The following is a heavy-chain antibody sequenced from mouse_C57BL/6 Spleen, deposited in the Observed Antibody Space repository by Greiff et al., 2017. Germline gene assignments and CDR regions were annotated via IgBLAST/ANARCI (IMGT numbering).Heavy chain of an antibody. CDR3: GRRPPTGKDAMDY. V-gene: IGHV1-42*01. J-gene: IGHJ4*01. D-gene: IGHD4-1*02. Sequence: EVQLQQSGPELVKPGASVKISCKASGYSFTGYYMNWVKQSPEKSLEWIGEINPSTGGTTYNQKFKAKATLTVDKSSSTAYMQLTSLTSEDSAVYYCGRRPPTGKDAMDYWGQGTPGTVSS. CDR1: GYSFTGYY. CDR2: INPSTGGT.